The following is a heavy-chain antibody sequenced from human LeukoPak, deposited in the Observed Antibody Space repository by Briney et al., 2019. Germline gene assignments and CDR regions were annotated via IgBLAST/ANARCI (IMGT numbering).Heavy chain of an antibody. Sequence: PGGSLRLSCAASGFTFSSYGMHWVRQAPGKGLEWVAVISYDGSNKYYADSVKGRFTISRDNSKNTLYLQMNSLRAEDTAVYYCAKDRDALGYCSSTSCSGSGFDPWGQGTLVTVSS. CDR3: AKDRDALGYCSSTSCSGSGFDP. CDR1: GFTFSSYG. D-gene: IGHD2-2*01. J-gene: IGHJ5*02. V-gene: IGHV3-30*18. CDR2: ISYDGSNK.